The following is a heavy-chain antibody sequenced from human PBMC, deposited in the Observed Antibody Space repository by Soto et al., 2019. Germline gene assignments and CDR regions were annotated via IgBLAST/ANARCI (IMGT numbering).Heavy chain of an antibody. CDR3: ARDXXXXXXXCFLYYYYYGMDV. V-gene: IGHV3-33*01. D-gene: IGHD2-2*01. J-gene: IGHJ6*02. CDR1: GFTFSSYG. Sequence: QVQLVESGGGVVQPGRSLRLSCAASGFTFSSYGMHWVRQAPGKGLEWVAVIWYDGSNKYYADSVKGRFTISRDNSKNTLYLQMNSLRXEDTAVYYCARDXXXXXXXCFLYYYYYGMDVWGQGTTVTVSS. CDR2: IWYDGSNK.